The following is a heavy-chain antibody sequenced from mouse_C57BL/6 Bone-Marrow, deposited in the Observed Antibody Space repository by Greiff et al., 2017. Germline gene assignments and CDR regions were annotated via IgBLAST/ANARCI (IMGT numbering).Heavy chain of an antibody. CDR1: AYTFTCSW. CDR2: INPSSGYT. Sequence: LQLQESEAELAEPGASVTLSSKAYAYTFTCSWRHRVKHRPGQGLEWIGYINPSSGYTKYNQKFKDTATLTADKSSSTAYMQLSSLTYEDSAVYYCARWLRLLWYFDVWGTGTTVTVSS. D-gene: IGHD2-2*01. V-gene: IGHV1-7*01. CDR3: ARWLRLLWYFDV. J-gene: IGHJ1*03.